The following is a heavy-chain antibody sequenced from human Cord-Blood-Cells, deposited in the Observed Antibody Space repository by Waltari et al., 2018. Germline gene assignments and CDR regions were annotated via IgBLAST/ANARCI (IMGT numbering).Heavy chain of an antibody. CDR3: ARFYSSSSWYFDL. D-gene: IGHD6-6*01. V-gene: IGHV3-53*01. CDR2: IYSGGST. CDR1: GFTVSCNY. Sequence: EVQLVESGGGLIQPGGSLRLSCAASGFTVSCNYMSWVRQAPGKGLEWVSVIYSGGSTYYADSVKGRFTISRDNSKNTLYLQMNSLRAEDTAVYYCARFYSSSSWYFDLWGRGTLVTVSS. J-gene: IGHJ2*01.